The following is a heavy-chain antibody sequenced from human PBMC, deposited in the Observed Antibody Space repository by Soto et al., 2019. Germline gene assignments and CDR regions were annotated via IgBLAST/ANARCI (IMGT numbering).Heavy chain of an antibody. Sequence: QVQLQESGPGLVKPSQTLSLTCTVSGGSISSGDYYWSWIRQPPGKGLEWIGYIYYSGSTYYNPSLKSRVTISVDTSKNQFSMKLSSVTAADTAVYYCAIQGVEMATMEDYWGQGTLVTVSS. J-gene: IGHJ4*02. CDR2: IYYSGST. CDR1: GGSISSGDYY. V-gene: IGHV4-30-4*01. D-gene: IGHD5-12*01. CDR3: AIQGVEMATMEDY.